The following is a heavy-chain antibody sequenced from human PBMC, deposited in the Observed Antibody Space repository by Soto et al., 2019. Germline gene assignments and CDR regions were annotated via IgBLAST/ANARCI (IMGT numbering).Heavy chain of an antibody. CDR2: IYPGDSDT. Sequence: PGQSLKISCKGSGYSFTSYWIGWVRQMPGKGLEWMGIIYPGDSDTRYSPSFQGQVTISADKSISTAYLQWSSLKASDTAMYYCARHSRGPRGGYYYYYMDVWGKGTTVTVSS. J-gene: IGHJ6*03. D-gene: IGHD3-10*01. V-gene: IGHV5-51*01. CDR3: ARHSRGPRGGYYYYYMDV. CDR1: GYSFTSYW.